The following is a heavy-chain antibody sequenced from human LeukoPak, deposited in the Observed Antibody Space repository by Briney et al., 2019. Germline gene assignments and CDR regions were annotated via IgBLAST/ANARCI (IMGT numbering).Heavy chain of an antibody. CDR3: ARNFYASSGYYLDDFYFDF. J-gene: IGHJ4*02. CDR1: GASIISDTYY. CDR2: IYYSGST. V-gene: IGHV4-39*07. D-gene: IGHD3-22*01. Sequence: SETLSLNCTVSGASIISDTYYWGWIRQPPGRGLEWIGSIYYSGSTYYSPSLKSRVTMSVDTSTNQFSLKLISVTAADTALYYCARNFYASSGYYLDDFYFDFWGQGTLVTVSS.